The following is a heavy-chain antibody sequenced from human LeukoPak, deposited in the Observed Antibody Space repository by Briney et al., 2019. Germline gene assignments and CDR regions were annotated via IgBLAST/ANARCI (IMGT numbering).Heavy chain of an antibody. J-gene: IGHJ4*02. D-gene: IGHD6-13*01. Sequence: GESLKISCKGSGYSFTSYWIGWVRQMPGKGLEWMGIIYPGDSDTRYSPSFQVQVTISADKSISTAYLQWSSLKASDTAMYYCARHWRSGYSSSWYPDYWGQGTLVTVSS. CDR3: ARHWRSGYSSSWYPDY. V-gene: IGHV5-51*01. CDR1: GYSFTSYW. CDR2: IYPGDSDT.